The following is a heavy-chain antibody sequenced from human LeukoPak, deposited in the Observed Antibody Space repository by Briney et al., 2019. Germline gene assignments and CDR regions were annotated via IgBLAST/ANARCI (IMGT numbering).Heavy chain of an antibody. V-gene: IGHV1-24*01. CDR2: FDPEDGET. D-gene: IGHD6-6*01. Sequence: GASVKVSCKVSGYTLTKLSMHWVRQAPGKGLEWMGGFDPEDGETIYAQKFQGRVTMTEDTSTDTAYMELSSLRSEDTAVYYCATSTYSSSSRDAFDIWGQGTMVTVSS. CDR1: GYTLTKLS. CDR3: ATSTYSSSSRDAFDI. J-gene: IGHJ3*02.